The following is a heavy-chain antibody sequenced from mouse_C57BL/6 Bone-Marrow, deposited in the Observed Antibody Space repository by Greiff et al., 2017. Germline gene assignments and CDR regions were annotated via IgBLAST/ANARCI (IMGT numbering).Heavy chain of an antibody. CDR3: AREGGKPWYFDD. CDR1: GYTFTNYW. Sequence: LVESGAELVRPGTSVKMSCKASGYTFTNYWIGWAKQRPGHGLEWIGDIYPGGGYTNYNEKFKGKATLTADKSSSTAYMQFSSLTSEDSAIXFCAREGGKPWYFDDWGTGTTVTVSA. V-gene: IGHV1-63*01. CDR2: IYPGGGYT. J-gene: IGHJ1*03.